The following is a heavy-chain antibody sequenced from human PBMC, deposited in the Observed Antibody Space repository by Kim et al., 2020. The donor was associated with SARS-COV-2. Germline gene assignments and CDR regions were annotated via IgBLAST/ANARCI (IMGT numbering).Heavy chain of an antibody. V-gene: IGHV1-46*01. CDR1: GYTFTTYY. Sequence: ASVKVSCKASGYTFTTYYIHWIRQAPGQGLEWMGIINPSGGSTTYAQKFQGRVTMTRDTSTSTVYLELGSLTSEDTAVFYCARVGSGSSPLGYWGQGTLVTVSS. CDR3: ARVGSGSSPLGY. D-gene: IGHD3-10*01. J-gene: IGHJ4*02. CDR2: INPSGGST.